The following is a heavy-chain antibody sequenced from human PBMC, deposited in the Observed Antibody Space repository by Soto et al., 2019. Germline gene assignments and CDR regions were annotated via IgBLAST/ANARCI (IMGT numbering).Heavy chain of an antibody. Sequence: ASVKVSCKASGYTFTSYAMHWVRQAPGQRLEWMGWINASNGNTKYSQRFQGRVTITRDTSASTAYMELSSLRSEDTAVYYCALPPIAVAGKVGDYWGQGTLVTVSS. CDR3: ALPPIAVAGKVGDY. CDR1: GYTFTSYA. D-gene: IGHD6-19*01. J-gene: IGHJ4*02. V-gene: IGHV1-3*01. CDR2: INASNGNT.